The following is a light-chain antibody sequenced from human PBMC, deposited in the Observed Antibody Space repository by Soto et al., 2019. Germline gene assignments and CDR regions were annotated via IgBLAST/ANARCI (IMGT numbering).Light chain of an antibody. CDR2: EVS. Sequence: QSVLTQPPSASGSPGQSVTISCTGTSSDVGGYNYVSWYQQHPGRAPKLMIYEVSKRPSGVPDRFSGSKSANTASLTVSGLQAEDEADYYCSSYAGSNNHVVFGGGTQLTVL. J-gene: IGLJ2*01. CDR1: SSDVGGYNY. CDR3: SSYAGSNNHVV. V-gene: IGLV2-8*01.